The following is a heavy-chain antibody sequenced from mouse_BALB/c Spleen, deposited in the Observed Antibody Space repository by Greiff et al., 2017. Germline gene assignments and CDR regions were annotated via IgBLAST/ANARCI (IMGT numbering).Heavy chain of an antibody. J-gene: IGHJ2*01. CDR2: IYPGSGNT. CDR1: GYAFTNYW. D-gene: IGHD2-1*01. V-gene: IGHV1-63*01. CDR3: ARGNYGNYERYFDY. Sequence: QVQLQQSGAELVRPGTSVKISCKASGYAFTNYWLGWVKQRPGHGLEWIGDIYPGSGNTYYNEKFKGKATLTADKSSSTAYMQLSSLTSDDSAVYFCARGNYGNYERYFDYWGQGTTLTVSS.